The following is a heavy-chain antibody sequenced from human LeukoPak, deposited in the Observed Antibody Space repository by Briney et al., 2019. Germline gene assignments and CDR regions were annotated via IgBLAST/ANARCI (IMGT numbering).Heavy chain of an antibody. CDR3: ARSMTYYYGSGSPPYYFDY. V-gene: IGHV3-11*01. CDR1: GFTFSDYY. Sequence: GGSLRLSCAASGFTFSDYYMSCIRQAPGKGLEWVSYISSSGSTIYYADSVKGRFTISRDNAKNSLYLQMNSLRAEDTAVYYCARSMTYYYGSGSPPYYFDYWGQGTLVTVSS. J-gene: IGHJ4*02. CDR2: ISSSGSTI. D-gene: IGHD3-10*01.